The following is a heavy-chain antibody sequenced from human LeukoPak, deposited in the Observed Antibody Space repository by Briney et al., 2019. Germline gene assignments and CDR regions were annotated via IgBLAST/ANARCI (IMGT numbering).Heavy chain of an antibody. D-gene: IGHD6-19*01. CDR3: ARDSALAPAVMFDY. CDR1: GGSISGSSYY. V-gene: IGHV4-39*07. J-gene: IGHJ4*02. CDR2: IYYSGST. Sequence: SETLSLTCTVSGGSISGSSYYWGWIRQPPGKGLEWIGSIYYSGSTYYNPSLKSRITISVDTSKNQFSLKLSSVTAADTAVYYCARDSALAPAVMFDYWGQGTLVTVSS.